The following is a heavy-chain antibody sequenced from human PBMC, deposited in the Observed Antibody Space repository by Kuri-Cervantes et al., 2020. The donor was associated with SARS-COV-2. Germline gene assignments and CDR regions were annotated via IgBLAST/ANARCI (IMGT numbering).Heavy chain of an antibody. CDR2: IYHSGST. D-gene: IGHD6-19*01. CDR1: GGSISSGGYY. J-gene: IGHJ1*01. Sequence: SCTVSGGSISSGGYYWSWIRQPPGKGLEWIGYIYHSGSTYYNPSLKSRVTISVDTSKNQFSLKLSSVTAADTAVYYCARVGGQVAGTLYFQHWGQGTLVTVSS. V-gene: IGHV4-30-2*01. CDR3: ARVGGQVAGTLYFQH.